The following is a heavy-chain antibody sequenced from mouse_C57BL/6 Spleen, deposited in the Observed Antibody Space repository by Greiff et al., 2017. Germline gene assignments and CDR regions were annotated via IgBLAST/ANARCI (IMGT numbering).Heavy chain of an antibody. CDR2: IYPSDSET. CDR1: GYTFTSYW. Sequence: VQLQQSGAELVRPGSSVKLSCKASGYTFTSYWMDWVKQRPGQGLEWIGNIYPSDSETHYNQKFKDKATLTVDKSSSTAYMQLSSLTSEDSAVYYRARREFRYFDVWGTGTTVTVAS. J-gene: IGHJ1*03. CDR3: ARREFRYFDV. V-gene: IGHV1-61*01.